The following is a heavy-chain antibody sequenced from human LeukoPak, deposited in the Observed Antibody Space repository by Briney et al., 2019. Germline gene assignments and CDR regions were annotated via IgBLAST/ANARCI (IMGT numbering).Heavy chain of an antibody. Sequence: PSETLSLTCTVSGGSISSYYWGWVRQPPGKGLELIGYIYYSGRTNYNPSLKSRVTISVDTTKNQFSLKLSSVTAADTAVYYCARDRGPNSSGYYWDYYYYYGMDVWGQGTTVTVSS. V-gene: IGHV4-59*01. CDR1: GGSISSYY. CDR3: ARDRGPNSSGYYWDYYYYYGMDV. D-gene: IGHD3-22*01. CDR2: IYYSGRT. J-gene: IGHJ6*02.